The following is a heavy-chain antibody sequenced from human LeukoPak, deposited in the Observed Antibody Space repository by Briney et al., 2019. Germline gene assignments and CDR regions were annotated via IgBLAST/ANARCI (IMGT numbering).Heavy chain of an antibody. V-gene: IGHV1-2*02. Sequence: ASVKVSCKASGYTFTGYYMHWVRQAPGQGLEWMGWINPNSGGTNYAQKFQGRVTMNRDTSISTAYMELSRLRADDTVVYYCARDRGEQQLLVRSWYFDYWGQGTLVTVSS. CDR3: ARDRGEQQLLVRSWYFDY. CDR2: INPNSGGT. D-gene: IGHD6-19*01. CDR1: GYTFTGYY. J-gene: IGHJ4*02.